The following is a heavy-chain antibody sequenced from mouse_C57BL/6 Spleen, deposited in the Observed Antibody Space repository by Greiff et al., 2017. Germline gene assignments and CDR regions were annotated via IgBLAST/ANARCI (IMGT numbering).Heavy chain of an antibody. CDR2: IWSGGST. V-gene: IGHV2-2*01. D-gene: IGHD2-1*01. J-gene: IGHJ3*01. CDR1: GFSLTSYG. CDR3: ASPPIYYGNPAWFAY. Sequence: VQLVESGPGLVQPSQSLSITCTVSGFSLTSYGVHWVRQSPGKGLEWLGVIWSGGSTDYNAAFISSLSISKDNSKSQVFFKMNSLQADDTSIYYCASPPIYYGNPAWFAYWGQGTLVTVSA.